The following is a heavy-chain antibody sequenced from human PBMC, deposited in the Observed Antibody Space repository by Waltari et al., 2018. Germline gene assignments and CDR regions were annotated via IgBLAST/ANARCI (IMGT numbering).Heavy chain of an antibody. CDR1: GGSFSGYY. J-gene: IGHJ5*02. CDR3: ARGARVTAISATPRDNWFDP. CDR2: INHSGST. V-gene: IGHV4-34*01. Sequence: QVQLQQWGAGLLKPSETLSLTCAVYGGSFSGYYWSWIRQPPGKGLEWIGEINHSGSTNYTPARKSRCTISVDTSKNQFSLKLSSVTAADTAVYYCARGARVTAISATPRDNWFDPWGQGTLVTVSS. D-gene: IGHD2-21*02.